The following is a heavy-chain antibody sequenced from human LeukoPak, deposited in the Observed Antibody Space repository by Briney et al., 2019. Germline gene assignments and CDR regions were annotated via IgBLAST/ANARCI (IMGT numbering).Heavy chain of an antibody. CDR3: ARDSGIYDSSGYYGLSYYGMDV. CDR2: ISGSGGST. CDR1: GFTFASCA. Sequence: GGSLRLSCAASGFTFASCAMTWVRQAPGKGLEWFSAISGSGGSTYYADSVKGRFTISRDNYKNTLYLQMNSLRAEDTAVYYCARDSGIYDSSGYYGLSYYGMDVWGQGTTVTVSS. D-gene: IGHD3-22*01. V-gene: IGHV3-23*01. J-gene: IGHJ6*02.